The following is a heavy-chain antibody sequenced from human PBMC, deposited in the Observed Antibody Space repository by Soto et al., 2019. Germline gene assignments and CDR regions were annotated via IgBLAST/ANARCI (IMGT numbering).Heavy chain of an antibody. CDR3: FIAGYGTDRYYYYGMDV. CDR1: GFTFSSYG. V-gene: IGHV3-33*01. CDR2: IWYDGSNK. J-gene: IGHJ6*02. Sequence: GGSLRLSCAASGFTFSSYGMHWARQAPGKGLEWVAVIWYDGSNKYYADSVKGRFTISRDNSKNTLYLQMNSLRAEDTAVYYCFIAGYGTDRYYYYGMDVWGQGTTVTVSS. D-gene: IGHD4-17*01.